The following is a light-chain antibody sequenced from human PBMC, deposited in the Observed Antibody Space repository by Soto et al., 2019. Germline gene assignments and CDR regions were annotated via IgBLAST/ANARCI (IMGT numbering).Light chain of an antibody. CDR1: QCVSSNY. CDR3: QQHGSSPPSWT. Sequence: PGERATLFCRASQCVSSNYLAWYQQKPGQAPRLLIYGASSRATGIPDRFSGSGSGTDFSLTLSRLEPEDSAVYYCQQHGSSPPSWTFGQGTKVEIK. J-gene: IGKJ1*01. CDR2: GAS. V-gene: IGKV3-20*01.